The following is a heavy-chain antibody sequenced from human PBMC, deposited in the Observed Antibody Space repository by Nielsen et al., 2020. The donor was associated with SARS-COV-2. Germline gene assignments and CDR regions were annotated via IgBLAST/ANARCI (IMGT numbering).Heavy chain of an antibody. CDR1: GFTFSSYS. D-gene: IGHD1-26*01. CDR3: ARRGAGGNNWFDP. J-gene: IGHJ5*02. Sequence: GGSLRLSCAASGFTFSSYSMNWVRQAPGKGLEWVSSISSSSSYIYYADSVKGRFTISRDNAKNSLYLQTNSLRAEDTAVYYCARRGAGGNNWFDPWGQGTLVTVSS. V-gene: IGHV3-21*01. CDR2: ISSSSSYI.